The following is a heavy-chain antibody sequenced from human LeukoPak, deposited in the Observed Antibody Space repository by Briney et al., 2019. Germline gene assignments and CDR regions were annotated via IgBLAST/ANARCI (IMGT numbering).Heavy chain of an antibody. CDR3: ARAYTFGGVIVFYFDY. V-gene: IGHV3-48*02. D-gene: IGHD3-16*02. CDR1: GFTFSSYS. CDR2: ISSSSSTI. J-gene: IGHJ4*02. Sequence: GGSLRLSCAAPGFTFSSYSMNWVRQAPGKGLEWVSYISSSSSTIYYADSVKGRFTISRDNAKNSLYLQMNSLRDEDTAVYYRARAYTFGGVIVFYFDYWGQGTLVTVSS.